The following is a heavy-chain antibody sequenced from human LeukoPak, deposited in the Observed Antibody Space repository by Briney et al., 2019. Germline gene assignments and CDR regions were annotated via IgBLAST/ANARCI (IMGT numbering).Heavy chain of an antibody. CDR2: INHSGGST. D-gene: IGHD3-16*01. V-gene: IGHV1-46*01. Sequence: ASVKVSCKASGYTFTSYYMHWVRQPPGQGLEWMGIINHSGGSTSYAQKFQGRVTMTRDTSTSTVYMELSSLRSEDTAVYYCARVMITFGGPPAFDIWGQGTMVTVSS. CDR1: GYTFTSYY. J-gene: IGHJ3*02. CDR3: ARVMITFGGPPAFDI.